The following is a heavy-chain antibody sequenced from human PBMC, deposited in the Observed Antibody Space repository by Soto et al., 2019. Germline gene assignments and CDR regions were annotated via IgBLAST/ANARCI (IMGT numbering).Heavy chain of an antibody. CDR3: AKGDNLGPKTGYAFDP. J-gene: IGHJ5*02. CDR1: VDSVSSNTAS. Sequence: SQTLSLTCAISVDSVSSNTASWNWIRQSPSRGLEWLERTYFRSKWYNDYAVSVKSRIIINPATSNNQFSLQLNSVTPEDTAVYFCAKGDNLGPKTGYAFDPWGQGIMVTVSS. V-gene: IGHV6-1*01. CDR2: TYFRSKWYN. D-gene: IGHD5-12*01.